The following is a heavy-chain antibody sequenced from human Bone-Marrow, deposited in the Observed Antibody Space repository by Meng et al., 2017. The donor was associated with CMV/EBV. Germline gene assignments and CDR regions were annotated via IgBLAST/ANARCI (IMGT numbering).Heavy chain of an antibody. J-gene: IGHJ5*02. V-gene: IGHV1-2*02. D-gene: IGHD2-2*01. CDR1: GYTFINYD. CDR2: MNPTSGGT. Sequence: ASVKVSCKASGYTFINYDINWVRQATGQGLEWMGWMNPTSGGTNYAQKFQGRVTMTRDTSISTAYMELSRLRSDDTAVYYCASSRYCSSTSCYLFDPWGQGTLVTVSS. CDR3: ASSRYCSSTSCYLFDP.